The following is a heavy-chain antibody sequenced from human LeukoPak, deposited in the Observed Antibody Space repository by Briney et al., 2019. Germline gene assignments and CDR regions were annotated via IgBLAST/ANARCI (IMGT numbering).Heavy chain of an antibody. CDR2: ISAYNGNT. CDR1: GYTFTSYG. CDR3: ARIKDSGSFYYYYYMDV. V-gene: IGHV1-18*01. D-gene: IGHD1-26*01. J-gene: IGHJ6*03. Sequence: PEASVKVSCKASGYTFTSYGISWVRQAPGQGLEWMGWISAYNGNTNYAQKLQGRVTMTTDTSTSTAYMELRSLRSDDTAVYYCARIKDSGSFYYYYYMDVWGKGTTVTVSS.